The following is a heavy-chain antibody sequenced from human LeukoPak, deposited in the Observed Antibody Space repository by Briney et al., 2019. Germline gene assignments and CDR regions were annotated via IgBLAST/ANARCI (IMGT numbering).Heavy chain of an antibody. CDR1: AGSINSGGYF. Sequence: PSETLYLTCTVSAGSINSGGYFWTWVRQHPGEGLEWVGYLWNSGNSYYNPSLSSRVIISADSSKSTFSLKLSSVTAEDTAVYYCARDTFQPGLIDSWGQGTLVTVSS. D-gene: IGHD2-2*01. CDR2: LWNSGNS. V-gene: IGHV4-31*03. CDR3: ARDTFQPGLIDS. J-gene: IGHJ4*02.